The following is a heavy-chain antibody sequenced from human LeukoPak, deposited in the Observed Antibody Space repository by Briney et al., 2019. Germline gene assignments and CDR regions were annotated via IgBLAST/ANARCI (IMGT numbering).Heavy chain of an antibody. CDR3: TRAPSEIGGYYPEYFRH. V-gene: IGHV3-74*01. CDR2: IKSDGST. J-gene: IGHJ1*01. CDR1: GFTFSMYW. D-gene: IGHD3-22*01. Sequence: GGSLRLSCAASGFTFSMYWMHWVRQAPGKGLVWVSRIKSDGSTNYPDSVKGRFTISRDNAKNTVSLQMNSLRPEDTGVYYCTRAPSEIGGYYPEYFRHWGQGTLVTVSS.